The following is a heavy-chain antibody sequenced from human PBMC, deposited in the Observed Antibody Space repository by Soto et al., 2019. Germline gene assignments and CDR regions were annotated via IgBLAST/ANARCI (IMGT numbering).Heavy chain of an antibody. CDR1: GFIFNTYS. V-gene: IGHV3-48*02. CDR2: ISGSSQTI. CDR3: ARTLSWRRGPFDS. Sequence: EVQLVESGGGLIQPGGSLRLSCAASGFIFNTYSMNWFRQAPGKGLEWVSYISGSSQTIFYANSVRGRFTISRDNAKNSTCRQMVMLKNENPGGNYFARTLSWRRGPFDSWGQGTLVTVSS. D-gene: IGHD2-15*01. J-gene: IGHJ4*02.